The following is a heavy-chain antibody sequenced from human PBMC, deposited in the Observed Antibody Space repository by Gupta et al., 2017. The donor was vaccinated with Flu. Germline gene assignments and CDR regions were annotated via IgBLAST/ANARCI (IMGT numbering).Heavy chain of an antibody. J-gene: IGHJ4*02. CDR2: ISSSGSTI. D-gene: IGHD1-26*01. CDR1: GFTFSSYE. Sequence: EVQLVESGGGLVQPGGSLRLSCAASGFTFSSYEMNWVRQAPGKGLEWVSYISSSGSTIYYADSVKGRFTISRDNAKNSLYLQMNSLRAEDTAVYYCARGSGSYWASDYWGQGTLVTVSS. V-gene: IGHV3-48*03. CDR3: ARGSGSYWASDY.